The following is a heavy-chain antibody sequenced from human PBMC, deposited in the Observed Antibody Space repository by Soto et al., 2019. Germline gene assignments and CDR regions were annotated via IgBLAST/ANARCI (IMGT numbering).Heavy chain of an antibody. V-gene: IGHV4-31*03. D-gene: IGHD3-3*01. J-gene: IGHJ5*02. Sequence: SETLSLTCTVSGVSISSGVYYWSWIRQHPGKGLEWIVYIYYSGSTYYNPSLKSRVTISVDTSKNQFSLKLSSVTAADTAVYYCARVLNDFWSGTYGRWFDPWGQGTLVTVSS. CDR3: ARVLNDFWSGTYGRWFDP. CDR1: GVSISSGVYY. CDR2: IYYSGST.